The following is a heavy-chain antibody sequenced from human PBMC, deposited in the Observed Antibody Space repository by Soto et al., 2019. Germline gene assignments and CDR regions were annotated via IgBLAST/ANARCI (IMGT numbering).Heavy chain of an antibody. CDR1: CITFNNAW. J-gene: IGHJ4*02. CDR3: VTERGY. Sequence: EVQLVESGGGLVKPGGSLRLSCAASCITFNNAWMPWVRQAPGKGLEWVGRIKTKSEGGTTDYAAPVKGRFTSSRDYSENTLYLQMSSLKSEDTAVYYCVTERGYWGQGTLVTVSS. V-gene: IGHV3-15*07. CDR2: IKTKSEGGTT.